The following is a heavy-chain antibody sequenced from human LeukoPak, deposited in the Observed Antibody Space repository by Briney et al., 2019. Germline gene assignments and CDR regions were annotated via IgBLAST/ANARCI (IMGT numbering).Heavy chain of an antibody. J-gene: IGHJ4*02. CDR1: GYTFTSYG. CDR3: ASTQRYDSSGYYQPDYFDY. D-gene: IGHD3-22*01. V-gene: IGHV1-18*01. Sequence: ASVKVSCKASGYTFTSYGISWVRQAPGQGLEWMGWISAYNGNTNYAQKLQGRVTMTTDTSTSTAYMELRSLRSDDTAVYYCASTQRYDSSGYYQPDYFDYWGQGTLVTVSS. CDR2: ISAYNGNT.